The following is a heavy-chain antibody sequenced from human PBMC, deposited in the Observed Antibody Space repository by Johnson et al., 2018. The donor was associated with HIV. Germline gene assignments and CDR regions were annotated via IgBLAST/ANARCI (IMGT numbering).Heavy chain of an antibody. CDR3: ARSPPLRRSAFAF. CDR1: GFTVSSNY. D-gene: IGHD5/OR15-5a*01. J-gene: IGHJ3*01. Sequence: EQLVESGGGLVQPGGSLRLSYAASGFTVSSNYMSWVRQAPGKGLEWVSVIYSGGNTYYTDSVKGRFTISRDNSKNTLYLQMNSLRAEDTAVYYCARSPPLRRSAFAFWGQGTMVTVSS. CDR2: IYSGGNT. V-gene: IGHV3-66*01.